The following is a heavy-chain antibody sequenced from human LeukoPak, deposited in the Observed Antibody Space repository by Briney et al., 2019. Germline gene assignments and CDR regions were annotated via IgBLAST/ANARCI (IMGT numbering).Heavy chain of an antibody. CDR3: ARGSSSWYGGEYNWFDP. V-gene: IGHV4-38-2*01. CDR1: GYSISSGYY. D-gene: IGHD6-13*01. CDR2: IYHSGST. Sequence: SETLSLTCAVSGYSISSGYYWGWIRQPPGKGLEWIGSIYHSGSTYYNPSLKSRVTISVGTSKNQFSLKLSSVTAADTAVYYCARGSSSWYGGEYNWFDPWGQGTLVTVSS. J-gene: IGHJ5*02.